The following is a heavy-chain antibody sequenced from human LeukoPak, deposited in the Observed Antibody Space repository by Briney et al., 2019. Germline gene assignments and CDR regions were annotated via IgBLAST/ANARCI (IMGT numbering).Heavy chain of an antibody. V-gene: IGHV3-30*02. J-gene: IGHJ4*02. CDR1: GITFSNYG. CDR2: IRFDGSNR. CDR3: APPPYGSAPKD. Sequence: AGGSLRLSCVASGITFSNYGMHWVRQAPGKGLEWVAFIRFDGSNRYYADSVKGRFTISRDTSKNTLYRQMNSLRAEDTAVYYCAPPPYGSAPKDWGQGTLVTVSS. D-gene: IGHD3-10*01.